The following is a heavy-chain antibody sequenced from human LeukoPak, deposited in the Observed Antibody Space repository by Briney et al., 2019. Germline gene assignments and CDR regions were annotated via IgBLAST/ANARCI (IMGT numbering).Heavy chain of an antibody. D-gene: IGHD3-10*01. V-gene: IGHV3-73*01. Sequence: QSGGSLRLSRAASGFTFSGSAMHWVRQASGKGLEWVGRIRSKANSYATAYAASVKGRFTISRDDSKNTAYLQMNSLKTEDTAVYYCTRQRGGSGSYYDYWGQGTLVTVSS. CDR1: GFTFSGSA. CDR2: IRSKANSYAT. J-gene: IGHJ4*02. CDR3: TRQRGGSGSYYDY.